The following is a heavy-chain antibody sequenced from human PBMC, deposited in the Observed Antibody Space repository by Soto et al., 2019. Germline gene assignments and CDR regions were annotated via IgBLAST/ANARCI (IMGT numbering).Heavy chain of an antibody. CDR3: ARPQRPTTVTSYFDY. D-gene: IGHD4-17*01. V-gene: IGHV4-39*01. J-gene: IGHJ4*02. CDR2: IYYSGST. CDR1: GGSISSSSYY. Sequence: QLQLQESGPGLVKPSETLSLTCTVSGGSISSSSYYWGWIRQPPGKGLEWIGSIYYSGSTYYNPSLKSRVTISVDTSKNQFSLKLSSVTAADTAVYYCARPQRPTTVTSYFDYWGQGTLVTVSS.